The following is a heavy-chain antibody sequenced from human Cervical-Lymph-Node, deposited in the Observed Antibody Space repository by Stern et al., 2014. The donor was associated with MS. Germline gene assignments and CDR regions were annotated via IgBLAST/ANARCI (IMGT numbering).Heavy chain of an antibody. CDR2: IIPFVGTGTV. CDR1: GG. J-gene: IGHJ5*02. Sequence: VQLVESGADVKKPGSSVRVSCKASGGISWLRQAPGQGLEWMGGIIPFVGTGTVNYAQNFQGRLTIIADTSTNTTYTDLRSRRFDDTAVYYCARGAGDNWFDPWGQGTLVSVSS. D-gene: IGHD3-10*01. CDR3: ARGAGDNWFDP. V-gene: IGHV1-69*06.